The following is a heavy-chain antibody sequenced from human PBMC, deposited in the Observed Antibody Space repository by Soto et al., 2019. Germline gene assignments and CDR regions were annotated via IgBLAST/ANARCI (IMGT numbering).Heavy chain of an antibody. CDR2: IYYSGST. CDR1: GGSISSSSCY. CDR3: ARRAMVTTYVH. Sequence: PSETLSLTCTVSGGSISSSSCYWGWIRQPPGKGLEWIGSIYYSGSTYYNPSLKSRVTISVDTSKNQFSLKLSSVTAADTAVYYCARRAMVTTYVHWGQGTLVTVSS. D-gene: IGHD4-17*01. J-gene: IGHJ4*02. V-gene: IGHV4-39*01.